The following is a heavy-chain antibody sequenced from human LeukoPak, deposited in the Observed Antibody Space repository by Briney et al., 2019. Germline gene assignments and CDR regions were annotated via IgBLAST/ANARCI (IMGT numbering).Heavy chain of an antibody. J-gene: IGHJ4*02. CDR3: AKVNNYDSSGYLDY. Sequence: GGSLRLSCAASGFTSSSYAMSWVRQAPGKGLEWVSAISGSGGSTYYADSVKGRFTISRDNSKNTLYLQMNSLRAEDTAVYYCAKVNNYDSSGYLDYWGQGTLVTVSS. CDR2: ISGSGGST. V-gene: IGHV3-23*01. CDR1: GFTSSSYA. D-gene: IGHD3-22*01.